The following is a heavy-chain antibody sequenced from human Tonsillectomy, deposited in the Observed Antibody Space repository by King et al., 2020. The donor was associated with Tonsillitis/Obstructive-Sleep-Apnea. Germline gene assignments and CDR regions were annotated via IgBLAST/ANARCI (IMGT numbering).Heavy chain of an antibody. J-gene: IGHJ4*02. Sequence: VQLVESGGGLVQPGGSLRLSCAASGFTFSSYEMNWVRQAPGKGLEWVSYISSSGSTIYYADSVKGRFTISRDNAKNSLYLQMNSLRAEDTAVYYCARDLGVQPWADDYWGQGTLVTVSS. V-gene: IGHV3-48*03. CDR3: ARDLGVQPWADDY. CDR1: GFTFSSYE. CDR2: ISSSGSTI. D-gene: IGHD5-18*01.